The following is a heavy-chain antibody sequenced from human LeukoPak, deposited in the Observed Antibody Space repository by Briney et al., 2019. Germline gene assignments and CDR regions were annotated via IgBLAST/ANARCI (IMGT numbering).Heavy chain of an antibody. D-gene: IGHD5-24*01. J-gene: IGHJ1*01. CDR1: GFTFSSHG. CDR2: VSSDGGTT. CDR3: ARGDGYNDAEYLQH. V-gene: IGHV3-33*08. Sequence: GTSLRLSCAASGFTFSSHGIHWVRQAPGKGLEWVAVVSSDGGTTYYADSVKGRFTISRDNSKKTLYLQMNSLRVEDTAVYYCARGDGYNDAEYLQHWGQGTLVTAS.